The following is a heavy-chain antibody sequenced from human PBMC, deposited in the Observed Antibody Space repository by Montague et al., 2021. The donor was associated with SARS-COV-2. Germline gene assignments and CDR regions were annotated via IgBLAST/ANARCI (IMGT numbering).Heavy chain of an antibody. CDR2: INHSGST. J-gene: IGHJ6*02. CDR3: ARGGTVTTFYYYSYGMDV. CDR1: GGSFSDYS. D-gene: IGHD4-11*01. V-gene: IGHV4-34*01. Sequence: SETLSLTCAVYGGSFSDYSWTWIRQPPGKGLEWIGEINHSGSTNYNPSLKSRVTISVDTSKNQFSLKLSSVTAADTAVYYCARGGTVTTFYYYSYGMDVWGQGTTVTVSS.